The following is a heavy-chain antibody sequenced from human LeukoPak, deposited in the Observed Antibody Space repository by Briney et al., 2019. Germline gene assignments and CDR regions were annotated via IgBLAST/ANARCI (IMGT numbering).Heavy chain of an antibody. CDR3: AKSQSGWYSFYY. CDR1: GFPLSNYD. CDR2: ISGSGGST. J-gene: IGHJ4*02. D-gene: IGHD6-19*01. V-gene: IGHV3-23*01. Sequence: PGGSLTLSCAASGFPLSNYDVNWVRQAPGKGLEWVSAISGSGGSTKYADSVKGRFTITGDNSKNTLYLQMNSLRAEDTAVYYCAKSQSGWYSFYYWGQGSLVSVSS.